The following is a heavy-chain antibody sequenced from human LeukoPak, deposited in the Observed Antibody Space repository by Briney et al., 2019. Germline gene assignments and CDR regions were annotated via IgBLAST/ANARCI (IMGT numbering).Heavy chain of an antibody. CDR3: ARIPLVATIYYGMDV. CDR1: GFTFSSYS. Sequence: KPGGSLRLSCAASGFTFSSYSMNWVRQAPGKGLEWVSSISSSSSYIYYADSVKGRFTISRDNAKNSLYLQMNSLRAGDTAVYYCARIPLVATIYYGMDVWGQGTTVTVSS. D-gene: IGHD5-12*01. CDR2: ISSSSSYI. J-gene: IGHJ6*02. V-gene: IGHV3-21*01.